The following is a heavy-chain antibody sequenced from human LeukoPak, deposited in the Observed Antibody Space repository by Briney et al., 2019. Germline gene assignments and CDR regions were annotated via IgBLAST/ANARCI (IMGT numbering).Heavy chain of an antibody. D-gene: IGHD2-15*01. CDR3: ARVVAGMKNTRKWFDP. CDR1: GGSFSGYY. CDR2: INHSGST. Sequence: SETLSLTCAVYGGSFSGYYWSWIRQPPGKGLEWIGEINHSGSTNYNPSLKSRVTISVDTSKNQFSLKLSSVTAADTAVYYCARVVAGMKNTRKWFDPWGQGTLVTVSS. J-gene: IGHJ5*02. V-gene: IGHV4-34*01.